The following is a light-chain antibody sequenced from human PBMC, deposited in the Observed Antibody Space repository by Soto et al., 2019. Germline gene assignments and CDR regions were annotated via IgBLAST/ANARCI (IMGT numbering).Light chain of an antibody. CDR2: GAS. J-gene: IGKJ4*01. V-gene: IGKV3-11*01. CDR3: LQSSIGFK. Sequence: EIVLTQSPATLSLSPGERATLSCRASQSVGSYLAWYQQKPGQAPRPLIYGASKRAPGVSARFSGSGSGTDFTLTISSLEPEDFAVYHCLQSSIGFKFGGGTKV. CDR1: QSVGSY.